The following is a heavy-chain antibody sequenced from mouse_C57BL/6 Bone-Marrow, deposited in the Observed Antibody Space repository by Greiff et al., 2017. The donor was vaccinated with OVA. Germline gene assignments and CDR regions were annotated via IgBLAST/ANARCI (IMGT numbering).Heavy chain of an antibody. J-gene: IGHJ2*01. D-gene: IGHD1-1*01. CDR1: GYTFTSYW. Sequence: QVQLQQPGAELVKPGASVKLSCKASGYTFTSYWMQWVKQRPGQGLEWIGEIDPSDSYTNYNQKFKGKATLTVDKSSSTAYMQLSSLTSEDSAVYFCARRDYYGSRLDYWGQGTTLTVSS. CDR3: ARRDYYGSRLDY. V-gene: IGHV1-50*01. CDR2: IDPSDSYT.